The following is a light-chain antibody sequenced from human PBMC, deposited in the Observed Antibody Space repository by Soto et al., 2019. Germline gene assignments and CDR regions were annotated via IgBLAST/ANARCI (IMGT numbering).Light chain of an antibody. CDR3: QQYNNWPPT. CDR2: GAS. CDR1: QSVSSN. V-gene: IGKV3-15*01. Sequence: EIVMTQSPATRSVSPGERATLSCRASQSVSSNLAWYQQKPGQPPRLLIYGASTGATGIPARFSGSGSGTEFTLTISSLQSEDFAVYYCQQYNNWPPTFGQGTKVDIK. J-gene: IGKJ1*01.